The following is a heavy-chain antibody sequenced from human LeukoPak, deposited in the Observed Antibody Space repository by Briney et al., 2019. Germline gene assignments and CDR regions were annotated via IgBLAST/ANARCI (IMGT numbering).Heavy chain of an antibody. Sequence: GSLRLSFTASGFTFSSYGMHWVRQAPGKGLEWVTFIYNDGSQEYYADSVKGRFSISRDNSKNTLYLQMNGLRDEDTAIYYCARNVNHWNHVDCWGQGTRVTVSS. CDR3: ARNVNHWNHVDC. V-gene: IGHV3-33*01. CDR1: GFTFSSYG. D-gene: IGHD1-1*01. CDR2: IYNDGSQE. J-gene: IGHJ4*02.